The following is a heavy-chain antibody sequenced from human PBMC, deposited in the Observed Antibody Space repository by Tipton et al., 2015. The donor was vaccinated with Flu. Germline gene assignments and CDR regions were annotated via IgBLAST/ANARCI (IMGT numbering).Heavy chain of an antibody. CDR2: ISWNSGSI. V-gene: IGHV3-9*01. D-gene: IGHD6-6*01. CDR1: GFTFDDYA. Sequence: SLRLSCAASGFTFDDYAMHWVRQAPGKGLEWVSGISWNSGSIGHADSVKGRFTISRDNAKNSLYLQMNSLRAEDTALYYCAKDPEGYSSSPHFDYWGQGTLVTVSS. CDR3: AKDPEGYSSSPHFDY. J-gene: IGHJ4*02.